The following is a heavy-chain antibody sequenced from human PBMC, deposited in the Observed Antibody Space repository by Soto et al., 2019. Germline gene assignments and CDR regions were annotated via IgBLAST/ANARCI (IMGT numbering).Heavy chain of an antibody. D-gene: IGHD6-13*01. CDR2: IVTSSAYT. J-gene: IGHJ4*02. CDR3: ARLRASSWYMGGYLDY. CDR1: GFTFSDYY. Sequence: PAGSLRLSCEASGFTFSDYYMTWIRQAPGKGLEWVSYIVTSSAYTKFADSVKGRFTISRDNAKNSLYLQMNSLRAEDTAVYYCARLRASSWYMGGYLDYWGQGTLVTVSS. V-gene: IGHV3-11*06.